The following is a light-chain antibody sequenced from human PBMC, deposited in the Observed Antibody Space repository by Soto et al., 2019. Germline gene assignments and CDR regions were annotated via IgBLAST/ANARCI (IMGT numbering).Light chain of an antibody. J-gene: IGKJ1*01. V-gene: IGKV3-20*01. Sequence: IVLTQSPGTLYLSPGERATLSCRASQNIGTYLAWYQQKPGQAPNLLIFGASTRANGVPDRFSGSGSGTDFTLTISRLHPEDFAVYYCQQYGTSYRWTFGQGTKVEI. CDR1: QNIGTY. CDR3: QQYGTSYRWT. CDR2: GAS.